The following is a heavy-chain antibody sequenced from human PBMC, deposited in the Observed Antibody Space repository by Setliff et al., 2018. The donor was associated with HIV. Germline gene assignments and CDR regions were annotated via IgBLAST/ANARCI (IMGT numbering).Heavy chain of an antibody. CDR3: ARESQQYYDILTGFNYYYGMDV. J-gene: IGHJ6*02. D-gene: IGHD3-9*01. CDR1: GGSISGYY. CDR2: IYYSGST. V-gene: IGHV4-59*01. Sequence: PSETLSLTCTVSGGSISGYYWSWVRQPPGKGLEWIGYIYYSGSTNYNPSLRSRVTISVDTSKNQVSLRLTSVTSADTALYYCARESQQYYDILTGFNYYYGMDVWGRGITVTVSS.